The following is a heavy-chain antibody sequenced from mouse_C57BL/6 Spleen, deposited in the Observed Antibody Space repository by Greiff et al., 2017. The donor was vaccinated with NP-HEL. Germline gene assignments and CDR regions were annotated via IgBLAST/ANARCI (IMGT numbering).Heavy chain of an antibody. D-gene: IGHD2-4*01. CDR1: GYTFTSYT. CDR3: ARSNYDYDVGFAY. J-gene: IGHJ3*01. V-gene: IGHV1-4*01. Sequence: QVQLQQSGAELARPGASVKMSCKASGYTFTSYTMHWVKQRPGQGLEWIGYINPSSGYTKYNQKFKDKATLTADKSSSTAYMQLSSLTSEDSAVYYCARSNYDYDVGFAYWGQGTLVTVSA. CDR2: INPSSGYT.